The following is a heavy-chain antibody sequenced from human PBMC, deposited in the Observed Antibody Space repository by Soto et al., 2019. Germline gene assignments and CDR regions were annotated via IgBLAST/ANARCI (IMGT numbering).Heavy chain of an antibody. CDR1: GYTFTSYG. CDR3: ARVTLKAGNWFDP. V-gene: IGHV1-2*02. J-gene: IGHJ5*02. CDR2: INPKSRGT. Sequence: ASVKVSCKASGYTFTSYGISWVRQAPGQGLEWMGWINPKSRGTNYAQKFQGRVTMTRDTSNSTAYMELRGLTSDDTAVYYCARVTLKAGNWFDPWGQGTLDTVSS.